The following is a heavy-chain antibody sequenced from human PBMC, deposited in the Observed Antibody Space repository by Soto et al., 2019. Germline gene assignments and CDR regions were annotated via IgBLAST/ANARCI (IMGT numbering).Heavy chain of an antibody. Sequence: SETLSLTCAVYGGSFSGYYWSWIRQPPGKGLEWIGEINHSGSTNYNPSLKSRVTISVDTSKNQFSLKLSSVTAADTAVYYCARGHYDSSGYYLDYCGQGTLVTVSS. CDR2: INHSGST. CDR1: GGSFSGYY. D-gene: IGHD3-22*01. J-gene: IGHJ4*02. V-gene: IGHV4-34*01. CDR3: ARGHYDSSGYYLDY.